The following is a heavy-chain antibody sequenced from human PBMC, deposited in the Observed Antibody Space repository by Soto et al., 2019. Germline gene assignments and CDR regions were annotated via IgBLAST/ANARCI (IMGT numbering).Heavy chain of an antibody. CDR1: GGSISSYY. V-gene: IGHV4-59*01. Sequence: SETLSLTCTVSGGSISSYYWSWIRQPPGKGLEWIGYIYYSGSTNYNPSLKSRVTISVDTSKNQFSLKLSSVTAADTAVYYCARVGPLYSYTFDYWGQGTLVTVS. CDR3: ARVGPLYSYTFDY. CDR2: IYYSGST. D-gene: IGHD5-18*01. J-gene: IGHJ4*02.